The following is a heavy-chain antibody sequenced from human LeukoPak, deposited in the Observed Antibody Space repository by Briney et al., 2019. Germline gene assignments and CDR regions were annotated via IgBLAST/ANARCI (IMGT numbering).Heavy chain of an antibody. Sequence: SVTVSCKASGGTFSSYAISWVRQAPGQGLEWMGGIIPIFGTANYAQKFQGRVTITADESTGTAYMELSSLRSEDTAVYYCARGGAYYYGSGSSDYWGQGTLVTVSS. D-gene: IGHD3-10*01. CDR1: GGTFSSYA. J-gene: IGHJ4*02. CDR3: ARGGAYYYGSGSSDY. CDR2: IIPIFGTA. V-gene: IGHV1-69*13.